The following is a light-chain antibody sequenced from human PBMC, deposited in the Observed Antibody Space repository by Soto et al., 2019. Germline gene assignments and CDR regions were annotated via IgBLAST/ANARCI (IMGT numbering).Light chain of an antibody. CDR3: QQYNDWPPWT. CDR2: GAS. CDR1: QSVAGSY. Sequence: EIVLTQSPGTLSLSPGERATLSCRASQSVAGSYLAWYQQKPGQAPRLLIYGASSRATGFPDRFSGSGSGTDFTLTISGLEPEDSAVYYCQQYNDWPPWTFGQGTKVEIK. V-gene: IGKV3-20*01. J-gene: IGKJ1*01.